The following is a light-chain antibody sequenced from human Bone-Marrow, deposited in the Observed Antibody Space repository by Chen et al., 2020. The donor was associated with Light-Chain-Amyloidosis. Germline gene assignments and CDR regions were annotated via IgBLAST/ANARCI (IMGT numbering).Light chain of an antibody. Sequence: EIVMTQSPATGSVAPGERATLSCRASQSVGSNLASFQQKPGQAPRLLIYYASSRATGIPPRFGVRGSFLEFILLISILQSEVFAVYYCQQSNKWPPTFGQGTSVDIK. CDR1: QSVGSN. V-gene: IGKV3D-15*03. J-gene: IGKJ1*01. CDR2: YAS. CDR3: QQSNKWPPT.